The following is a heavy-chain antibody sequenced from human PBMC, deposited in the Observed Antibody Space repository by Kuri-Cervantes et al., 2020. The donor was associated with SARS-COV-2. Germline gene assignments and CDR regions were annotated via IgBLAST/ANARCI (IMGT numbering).Heavy chain of an antibody. CDR1: GGSISSSSYY. CDR2: IYYSGST. D-gene: IGHD3-16*01. Sequence: SETLSLTCTVSGGSISSSSYYWGWIRQPPGKGLEWIGSIYYSGSTYYNPSLKSRVTMSVDTSKNQFSLKLSSVTAADTAVYYCARMERLRLGGNDAFDIWGQGTMVTVSS. V-gene: IGHV4-39*07. J-gene: IGHJ3*02. CDR3: ARMERLRLGGNDAFDI.